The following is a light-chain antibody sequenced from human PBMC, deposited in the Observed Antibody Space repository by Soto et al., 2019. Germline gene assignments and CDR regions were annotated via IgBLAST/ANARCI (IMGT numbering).Light chain of an antibody. V-gene: IGKV1-39*01. CDR1: QSISSY. CDR3: HQSYSTPLT. J-gene: IGKJ4*01. Sequence: DIQMTQSPSSLSASVGDRVTITCRASQSISSYLNWYQQKLGKAPKLLIYAASSLQTGVPSRFRGGGSGTDFTLTISSLQPEDFATYYCHQSYSTPLTFGGGTKVDIK. CDR2: AAS.